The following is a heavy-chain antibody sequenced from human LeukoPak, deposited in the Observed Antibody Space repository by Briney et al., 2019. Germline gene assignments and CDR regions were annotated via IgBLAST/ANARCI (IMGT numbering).Heavy chain of an antibody. V-gene: IGHV4-38-2*02. D-gene: IGHD3-3*01. Sequence: SETLSLTCTVSGGSISSYYWGWIRQPPGKGLEWIGSIYHSGSTYYNPSLKSRVTISVDTSKNQFSLKLSSVTAADTAVYYCARADGYYDFWSGYGGYYYYYMDVWGKGTTVTVSS. CDR3: ARADGYYDFWSGYGGYYYYYMDV. CDR1: GGSISSYY. CDR2: IYHSGST. J-gene: IGHJ6*03.